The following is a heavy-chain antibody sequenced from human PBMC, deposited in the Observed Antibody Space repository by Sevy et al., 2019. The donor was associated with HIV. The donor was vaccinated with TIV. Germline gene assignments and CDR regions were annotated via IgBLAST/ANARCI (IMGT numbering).Heavy chain of an antibody. CDR2: IKQDGSDK. J-gene: IGHJ4*02. CDR3: ATLSSPMPNSGWYDFFDH. Sequence: GGSLRLSCAASGFTFSTYWMSWVRQAPGKGLGWVANIKQDGSDKNYMDSVKGRFTISRDNAKNSLYLQMSSLRAEDTAVYYCATLSSPMPNSGWYDFFDHWGQGTLVTVSS. D-gene: IGHD6-19*01. V-gene: IGHV3-7*01. CDR1: GFTFSTYW.